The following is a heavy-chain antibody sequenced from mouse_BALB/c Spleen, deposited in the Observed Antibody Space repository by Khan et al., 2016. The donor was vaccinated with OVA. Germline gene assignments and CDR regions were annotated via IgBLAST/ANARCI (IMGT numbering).Heavy chain of an antibody. CDR1: GFSLTTYG. J-gene: IGHJ4*01. D-gene: IGHD2-10*01. V-gene: IGHV2-6-1*01. CDR3: ARQPYYHYNIMDY. Sequence: VQLQESGPGLAAPSQSLSITCTISGFSLTTYGVHWVRQPPGKGLEWLVVIWSDGTTNYNSALKSRLTITKHNSQRQVFLKMNSLQTDDTAIYFCARQPYYHYNIMDYWGQGTSVTVSS. CDR2: IWSDGTT.